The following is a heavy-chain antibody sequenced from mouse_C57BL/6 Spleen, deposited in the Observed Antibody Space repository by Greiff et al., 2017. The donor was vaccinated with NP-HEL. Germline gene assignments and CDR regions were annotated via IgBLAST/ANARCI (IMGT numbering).Heavy chain of an antibody. Sequence: VQLKQSGPCLVQPSQSLSITCTVSGFSLTSYGVHWVRQSPGKGLEWLGVIWSGGSTDYNAAFISRLSISKDNSMSQVFFKMNSLQADDTAIYYCAPAYYSNYGFAYWGQGTLVTVSA. CDR1: GFSLTSYG. V-gene: IGHV2-2*01. CDR3: APAYYSNYGFAY. D-gene: IGHD2-5*01. CDR2: IWSGGST. J-gene: IGHJ3*01.